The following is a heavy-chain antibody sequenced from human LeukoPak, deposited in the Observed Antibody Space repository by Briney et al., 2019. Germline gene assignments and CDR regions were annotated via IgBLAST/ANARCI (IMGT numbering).Heavy chain of an antibody. Sequence: PGGSLRLSCAASGFTFSSYGMSWVRQAPGKGLEWVSAISGSGGSTYYADSVKGRFTISRDNSKNTLYLQMNSLRAEDTVVYYCAKTEYEDYYYYMDVWGKGTTVTISS. V-gene: IGHV3-23*01. CDR2: ISGSGGST. CDR3: AKTEYEDYYYYMDV. D-gene: IGHD6-6*01. CDR1: GFTFSSYG. J-gene: IGHJ6*03.